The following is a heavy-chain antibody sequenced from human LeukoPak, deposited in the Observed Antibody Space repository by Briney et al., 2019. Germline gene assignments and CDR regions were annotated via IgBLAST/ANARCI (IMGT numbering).Heavy chain of an antibody. CDR1: GFIFSSYA. Sequence: GGSLRLSCAASGFIFSSYAMSWVRQAPGKGLEWVSVLSGSGSNTYYADSVKGRFTISRDNSKNILYLQMNSLRAEDTAVYYCAKPFVVVKGYYFDYWGQGTLVTVSS. V-gene: IGHV3-23*01. CDR2: LSGSGSNT. J-gene: IGHJ4*02. D-gene: IGHD2-15*01. CDR3: AKPFVVVKGYYFDY.